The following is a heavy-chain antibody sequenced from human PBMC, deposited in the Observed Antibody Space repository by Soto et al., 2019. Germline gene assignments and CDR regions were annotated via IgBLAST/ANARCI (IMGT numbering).Heavy chain of an antibody. D-gene: IGHD1-1*01. Sequence: QVQLVQSGAEVKKPGSSVKVSCKASGGTFSSYTISWVRQAPGQGLEWMGRIIPILGIANYAQKFQGRVTITADKSTSTAYMELSSLRSEDTAVYYCAREASTGTTEAWFDLWGQGTLVTVSS. CDR2: IIPILGIA. J-gene: IGHJ5*02. CDR1: GGTFSSYT. CDR3: AREASTGTTEAWFDL. V-gene: IGHV1-69*08.